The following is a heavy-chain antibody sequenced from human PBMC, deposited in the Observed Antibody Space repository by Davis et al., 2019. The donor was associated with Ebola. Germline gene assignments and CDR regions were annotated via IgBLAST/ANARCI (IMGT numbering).Heavy chain of an antibody. J-gene: IGHJ5*02. CDR1: GFTFSGSA. CDR2: IRSKANSYAT. CDR3: TRDTRIYGDYPNWFDP. Sequence: PGGSLRLSCAASGFTFSGSAMHWVRQASGKGLEWVGRIRSKANSYATAYAASVKGRFTISRDDSKNTAYLQMNSLKTEDTAVYYCTRDTRIYGDYPNWFDPWGQGTLVTVSS. D-gene: IGHD4-17*01. V-gene: IGHV3-73*01.